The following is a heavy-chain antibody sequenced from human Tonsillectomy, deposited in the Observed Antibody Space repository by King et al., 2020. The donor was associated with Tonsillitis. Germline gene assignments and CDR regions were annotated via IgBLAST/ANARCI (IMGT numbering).Heavy chain of an antibody. D-gene: IGHD6-19*01. V-gene: IGHV3-13*04. CDR2: IGTAGDT. Sequence: VQLVESGGGLVQPGGSLRLSCAASGFTFSNYDIHWVRHPTGKGLEWVSTIGTAGDTYYAGSVKGRFTISRENAKNSLYLQMNSLRDGDTAVYYCAREVAGTGDYMDVWGKGTTGTVS. CDR3: AREVAGTGDYMDV. CDR1: GFTFSNYD. J-gene: IGHJ6*03.